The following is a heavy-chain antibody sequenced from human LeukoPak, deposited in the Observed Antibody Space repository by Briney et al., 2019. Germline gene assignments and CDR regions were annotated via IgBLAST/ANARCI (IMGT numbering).Heavy chain of an antibody. J-gene: IGHJ5*02. CDR1: GGTFSSYA. D-gene: IGHD3-22*01. CDR3: ARDNPKNYYDSSGYGFS. V-gene: IGHV1-69*04. Sequence: GASVKVSCKASGGTFSSYAISWVRQAPGQGLEWMGRIIPILGIANYAQKFQGRVTITADKSTSTAYMELSRLRSEDTAVYYCARDNPKNYYDSSGYGFSWGQGTLVTVSS. CDR2: IIPILGIA.